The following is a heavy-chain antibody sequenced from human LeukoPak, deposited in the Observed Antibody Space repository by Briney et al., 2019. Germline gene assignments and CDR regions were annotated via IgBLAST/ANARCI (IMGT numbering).Heavy chain of an antibody. CDR1: GGTFSSYA. J-gene: IGHJ6*02. D-gene: IGHD3-22*01. V-gene: IGHV1-69*13. CDR2: IIPIFGTA. Sequence: SAKVSCKASGGTFSSYAISWVRQAPGQGLEWMGGIIPIFGTANYAQKFQGRVTITADESTSTAYMELSSLRSEDTAVYYCARMYYYDSSGYYYYYYGMDVRGQGTTVTVSS. CDR3: ARMYYYDSSGYYYYYYGMDV.